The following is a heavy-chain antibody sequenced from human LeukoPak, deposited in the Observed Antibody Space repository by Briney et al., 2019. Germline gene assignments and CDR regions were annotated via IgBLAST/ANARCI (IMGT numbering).Heavy chain of an antibody. D-gene: IGHD3-9*01. Sequence: GGSLRLSCAVSGITLSNYGMSWVRQAPGKGLEWVAGISDSGGSTNYADSVKGRFTISRDNSKNTLYLQMNSLRAEDTAVYYCAKDLRYDILTGYPPLDYWGQGTLVTVSS. J-gene: IGHJ4*02. CDR3: AKDLRYDILTGYPPLDY. V-gene: IGHV3-23*01. CDR2: ISDSGGST. CDR1: GITLSNYG.